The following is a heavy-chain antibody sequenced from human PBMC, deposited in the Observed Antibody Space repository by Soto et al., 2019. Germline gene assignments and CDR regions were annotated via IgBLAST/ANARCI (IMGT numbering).Heavy chain of an antibody. CDR1: GFTLSDHY. CDR2: TRNKANSYTT. Sequence: EVQLVESGGGLVQPGGSLRLSCAASGFTLSDHYMDWVRQAPGKGLEWIGRTRNKANSYTTEYAASVKGRFTISRDDSKNSLCLQMNSLKTEETAVYYCARVSGSGSYAFDIWGQGTMVTVSS. CDR3: ARVSGSGSYAFDI. D-gene: IGHD3-10*01. J-gene: IGHJ3*02. V-gene: IGHV3-72*01.